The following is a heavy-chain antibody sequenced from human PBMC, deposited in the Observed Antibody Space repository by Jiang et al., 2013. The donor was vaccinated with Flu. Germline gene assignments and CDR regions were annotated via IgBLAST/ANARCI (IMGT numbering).Heavy chain of an antibody. CDR3: ARAEYSSSSEFDY. D-gene: IGHD6-6*01. CDR2: ISAYNGNT. CDR1: GYIFTSYG. J-gene: IGHJ4*02. Sequence: SGAEVKKPGASVKVSCKASGYIFTSYGISWVRQAPGQGLELMGWISAYNGNTNYAQKLQGRVTMTTDTSTSTGYMELSSLRSDDTAVYYCARAEYSSSSEFDYWGQGTLVTVSS. V-gene: IGHV1-18*01.